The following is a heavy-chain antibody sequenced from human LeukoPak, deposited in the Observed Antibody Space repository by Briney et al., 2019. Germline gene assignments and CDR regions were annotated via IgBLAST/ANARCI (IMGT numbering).Heavy chain of an antibody. CDR3: ARVGSTWQNWFDP. Sequence: ASVKVSCKPSGYTFTSYDINWVRQATGQGLAWMGWVNPNSGNTGYAQKLQGRVTMTRNTSISTAYMELSSLRSEDTAVYYCARVGSTWQNWFDPWGQGTLVTVSS. CDR2: VNPNSGNT. CDR1: GYTFTSYD. J-gene: IGHJ5*02. D-gene: IGHD6-13*01. V-gene: IGHV1-8*01.